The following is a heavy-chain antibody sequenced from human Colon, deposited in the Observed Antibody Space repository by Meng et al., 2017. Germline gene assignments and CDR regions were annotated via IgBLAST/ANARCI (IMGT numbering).Heavy chain of an antibody. CDR1: GGSVASNSAA. CDR2: TYYRSKYYN. D-gene: IGHD3-10*02. J-gene: IGHJ4*02. Sequence: QVNLQQSGPGLVKPSQTLSLTCAISGGSVASNSAAWNWIRQSPSRGLEWLGRTYYRSKYYNDYALSVKSRITINPDTSKNQFSLQLNSVTPEDTAIYYCARDWGDVRGGFDFWGQGTLVTVSS. V-gene: IGHV6-1*01. CDR3: ARDWGDVRGGFDF.